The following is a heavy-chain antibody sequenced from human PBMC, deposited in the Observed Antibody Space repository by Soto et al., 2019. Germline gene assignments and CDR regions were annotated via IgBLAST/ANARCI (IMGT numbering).Heavy chain of an antibody. Sequence: VASVKVSCKASGYTFTGYYMHWMRQAPGQGLEWMGWINPNSGGTNYAQKFQGRVTMTRDTSISTAYMELSRLRSDDTAVYYCARDGSSSSLDGYYYGMDVWGQGTTVTVSS. V-gene: IGHV1-2*02. D-gene: IGHD6-6*01. J-gene: IGHJ6*02. CDR2: INPNSGGT. CDR3: ARDGSSSSLDGYYYGMDV. CDR1: GYTFTGYY.